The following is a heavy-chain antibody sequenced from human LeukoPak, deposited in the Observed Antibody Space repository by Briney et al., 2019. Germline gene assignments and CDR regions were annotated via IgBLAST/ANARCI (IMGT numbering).Heavy chain of an antibody. V-gene: IGHV3-23*01. CDR3: AKRRSVPDWFDP. CDR2: ISGSGGST. J-gene: IGHJ5*02. CDR1: GFTFSSYA. Sequence: GGSLRLSCAASGFTFSSYAVSWVRQAPGKGLEWVSAISGSGGSTYYADSVKGRFTISRDNSKNTLYLQMNSLRAEDTAVYYCAKRRSVPDWFDPWGQGTLVTVSS. D-gene: IGHD2-2*01.